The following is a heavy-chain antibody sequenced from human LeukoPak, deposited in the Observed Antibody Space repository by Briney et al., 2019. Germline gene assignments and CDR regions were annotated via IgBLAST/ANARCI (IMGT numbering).Heavy chain of an antibody. CDR3: AKDRRIAAAVY. V-gene: IGHV3-30*02. Sequence: TGGSLRLSCAASGFTFSSYGMHWVRQAPGKGLEWVAFIRYDGSNKYYADSVEGRFTISRDNSKNTLYLQMNSLRAEDTAVYYCAKDRRIAAAVYWGQGTLVTVSS. CDR2: IRYDGSNK. CDR1: GFTFSSYG. J-gene: IGHJ4*02. D-gene: IGHD6-13*01.